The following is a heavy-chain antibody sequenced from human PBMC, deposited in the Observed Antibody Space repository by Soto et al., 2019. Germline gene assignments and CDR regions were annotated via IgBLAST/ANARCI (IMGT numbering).Heavy chain of an antibody. CDR3: AKDALTNGYGEPNYVDY. CDR1: GFTFGNSA. J-gene: IGHJ4*02. V-gene: IGHV3-23*01. Sequence: EVQLLESGGRVLQPGGSLRLSCAGSGFTFGNSAMSWVRQAPGGGLEWISSISGSGVATFYAVSVEGRITIARDNARNTLPLQMTSLRAEDPAVDFCAKDALTNGYGEPNYVDYWGQGTMVTVSS. CDR2: ISGSGVAT. D-gene: IGHD5-12*01.